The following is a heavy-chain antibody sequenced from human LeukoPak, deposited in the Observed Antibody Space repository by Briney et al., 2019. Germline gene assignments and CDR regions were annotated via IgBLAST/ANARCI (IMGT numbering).Heavy chain of an antibody. CDR1: GGSISGSSYY. Sequence: PSETLSLTCTVSGGSISGSSYYWGWIRQPPGKGLEWIGYIYYSGSTYYNPSLKSRVTISVDTSKNQFSLKLSSVTAADTAVYYCARVIVGWFDPWGQGTLVTVSS. D-gene: IGHD2-15*01. CDR2: IYYSGST. V-gene: IGHV4-30-4*08. CDR3: ARVIVGWFDP. J-gene: IGHJ5*02.